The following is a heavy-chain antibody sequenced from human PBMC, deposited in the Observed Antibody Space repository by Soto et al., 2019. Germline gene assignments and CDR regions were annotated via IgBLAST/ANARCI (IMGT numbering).Heavy chain of an antibody. J-gene: IGHJ5*02. Sequence: GSSVKVSGKASGCTVSSYAISLVRHSPGRGLEWMGGIIPIFGTANYAQKFQGRVKITADESTSTAYMELSSLRSEDTAVYYCPRPVGYCSGGRCYSGWFDPWGQGTLVTVSS. CDR1: GCTVSSYA. CDR2: IIPIFGTA. V-gene: IGHV1-69*13. CDR3: PRPVGYCSGGRCYSGWFDP. D-gene: IGHD2-15*01.